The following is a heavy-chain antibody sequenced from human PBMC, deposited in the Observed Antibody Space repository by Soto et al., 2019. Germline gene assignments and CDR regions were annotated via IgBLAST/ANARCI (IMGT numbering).Heavy chain of an antibody. CDR2: INHSGST. D-gene: IGHD2-2*01. Sequence: PSETLSLTCAVYGGSFSGYYWSWIRQPPGKGLEWIGEINHSGSTNYNPSLKSRVTISVDTSKNQFSLKLSSVTAADTAVYYCARSIVVVPAANIYFDYWGQGTLVTVSS. J-gene: IGHJ4*02. V-gene: IGHV4-34*01. CDR3: ARSIVVVPAANIYFDY. CDR1: GGSFSGYY.